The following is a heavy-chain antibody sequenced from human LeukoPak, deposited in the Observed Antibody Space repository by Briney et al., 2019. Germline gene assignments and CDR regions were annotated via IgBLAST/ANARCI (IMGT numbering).Heavy chain of an antibody. CDR2: IYPGDSDT. CDR1: GYSSTSYW. V-gene: IGHV5-51*01. J-gene: IGHJ3*02. Sequence: GESLKISCKGSGYSSTSYWIGWVRQLPGKGLEWIGIIYPGDSDTRYSPSFQGQVTISADKSISTAYLQWSSLKASDTAMYSCATAKAVAGPSGAFDIWGQGTMVTVSS. CDR3: ATAKAVAGPSGAFDI. D-gene: IGHD6-19*01.